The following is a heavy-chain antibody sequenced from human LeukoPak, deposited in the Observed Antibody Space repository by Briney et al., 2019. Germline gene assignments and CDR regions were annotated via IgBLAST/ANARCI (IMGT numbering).Heavy chain of an antibody. Sequence: ASETLPLTCTVSGDSISSGNYYWNWIRQPAGKGPEWIGRFYTSGSPNYNPSLKSRVTISVDTSKNQFSLRLSSVTAADTAVYYCASLGAFAIWGQGTMVIVSS. V-gene: IGHV4-61*02. CDR2: FYTSGSP. CDR1: GDSISSGNYY. J-gene: IGHJ3*02. CDR3: ASLGAFAI.